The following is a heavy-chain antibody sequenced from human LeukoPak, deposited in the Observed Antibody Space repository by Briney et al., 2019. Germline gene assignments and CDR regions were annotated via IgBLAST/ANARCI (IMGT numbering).Heavy chain of an antibody. J-gene: IGHJ4*02. V-gene: IGHV5-51*01. Sequence: GESLKISCKGSGYSFTSYWIGWVRQMPGKGLEWMGIIYPGDSDTRYSPSFQGQVTISADKSISTAYLQWSSLKASDTAMYYCARLDSSGWYVYPKSIDYWGQGTLVTVSS. CDR3: ARLDSSGWYVYPKSIDY. CDR2: IYPGDSDT. D-gene: IGHD6-19*01. CDR1: GYSFTSYW.